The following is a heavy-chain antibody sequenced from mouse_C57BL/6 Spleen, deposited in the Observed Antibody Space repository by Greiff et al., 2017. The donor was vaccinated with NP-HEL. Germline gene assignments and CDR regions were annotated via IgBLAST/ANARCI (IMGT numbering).Heavy chain of an antibody. Sequence: VHVKQSGPELVKPGASVKISCKASGYSFTGYYMNWVKQSPEKSLEWIGEINPSTGGTTYNQKFKAKATSTVDKSSSTAYMQLKSLTSEDSAVYYCARNYYGNPAWFAYWGQGTLVTVSA. CDR3: ARNYYGNPAWFAY. CDR2: INPSTGGT. V-gene: IGHV1-42*01. J-gene: IGHJ3*01. D-gene: IGHD2-1*01. CDR1: GYSFTGYY.